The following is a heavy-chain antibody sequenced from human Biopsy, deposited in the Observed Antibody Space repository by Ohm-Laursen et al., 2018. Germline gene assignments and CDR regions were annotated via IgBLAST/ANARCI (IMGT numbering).Heavy chain of an antibody. CDR1: GFSFSDYY. D-gene: IGHD1-26*01. Sequence: SLRLSCAASGFSFSDYYMIWIRQAPGKGREGVTLIWYDGSDQYYADSVKGRFTISRDNSKNTVYLQMNSLRAEDTAVYYCARDRREHYQFDHWGQGTRVTVSS. CDR3: ARDRREHYQFDH. J-gene: IGHJ4*02. CDR2: IWYDGSDQ. V-gene: IGHV3-33*08.